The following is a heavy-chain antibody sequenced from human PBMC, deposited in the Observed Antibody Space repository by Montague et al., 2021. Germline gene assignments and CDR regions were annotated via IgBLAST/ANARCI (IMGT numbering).Heavy chain of an antibody. CDR3: ARGSQVRRVIITRSNYNDYMDV. D-gene: IGHD3-10*01. V-gene: IGHV1-8*01. Sequence: SVTVSCKASGYTFTSYDINWVRQATGQGLEWMGWMNPNSGNTGYAHKFQDRVTITWNTSISTAYMELISLRSEDTAVYYCARGSQVRRVIITRSNYNDYMDVWGQGTTVTVSS. CDR1: GYTFTSYD. CDR2: MNPNSGNT. J-gene: IGHJ6*02.